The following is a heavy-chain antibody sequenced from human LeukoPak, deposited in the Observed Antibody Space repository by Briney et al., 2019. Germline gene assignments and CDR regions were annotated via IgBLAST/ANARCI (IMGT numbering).Heavy chain of an antibody. CDR3: ARQSSGYDLGPFAY. D-gene: IGHD5-12*01. CDR2: ISYSGST. Sequence: SETLSLTCTGSGGSISSYYWSWIRQPPGKGLEWIAYISYSGSTNYNPSLRSRVTISLDTSKNHFSLKLSSVTAADTAVYYCARQSSGYDLGPFAYWGQGTLVTVSS. J-gene: IGHJ4*02. CDR1: GGSISSYY. V-gene: IGHV4-59*08.